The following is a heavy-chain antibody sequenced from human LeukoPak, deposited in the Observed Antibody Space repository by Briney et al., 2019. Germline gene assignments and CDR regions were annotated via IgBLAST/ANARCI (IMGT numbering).Heavy chain of an antibody. J-gene: IGHJ4*02. CDR3: ARDYSTY. D-gene: IGHD2-21*01. Sequence: GGSLRLSCAASGFTFSSYAMHWVRQAPGKGLEWVAVISYDGSNKYYADSVKGRFTISRDNAKNSLYLQMNSLRAEDTAVYYCARDYSTYWGQGTLVTVSS. V-gene: IGHV3-30*04. CDR1: GFTFSSYA. CDR2: ISYDGSNK.